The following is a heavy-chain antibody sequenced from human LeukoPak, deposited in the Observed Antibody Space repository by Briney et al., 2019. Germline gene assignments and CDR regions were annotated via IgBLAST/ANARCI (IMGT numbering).Heavy chain of an antibody. J-gene: IGHJ5*02. Sequence: PGGSLRLSCAASGFTFSSYGMHWVRQAPGKGLEWVAVISYDGSNKYYADSVKGRFTISRDNAKNSLYLQMNSLRAEDTAVYYCASDGTMVRGVSWFDPWGQGTLVTVSS. V-gene: IGHV3-30*03. CDR2: ISYDGSNK. CDR3: ASDGTMVRGVSWFDP. D-gene: IGHD3-10*01. CDR1: GFTFSSYG.